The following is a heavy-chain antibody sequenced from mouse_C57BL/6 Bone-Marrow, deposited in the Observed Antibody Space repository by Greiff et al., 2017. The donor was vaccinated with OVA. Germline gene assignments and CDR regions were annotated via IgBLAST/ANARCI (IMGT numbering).Heavy chain of an antibody. V-gene: IGHV7-1*01. CDR2: SRNKANDYTT. CDR1: GFTFSDFY. J-gene: IGHJ2*01. CDR3: ARESPFYYFDY. Sequence: EVNVVESGGGLVQSGRSLRLSCATSGFTFSDFYMEWVRQAPGKGLEWIAASRNKANDYTTEYSASVKGRFIVSRDTSQSILYLQMNALRAEDTAIYYCARESPFYYFDYWGQGTTLTVSS.